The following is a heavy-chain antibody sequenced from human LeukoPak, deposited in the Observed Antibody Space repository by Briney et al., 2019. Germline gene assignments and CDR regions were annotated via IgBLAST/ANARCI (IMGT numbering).Heavy chain of an antibody. V-gene: IGHV4-59*08. CDR3: ARRGYGSGSYDY. CDR1: GGSISSYY. D-gene: IGHD3-10*01. Sequence: SETLSLTCTVSGGSISSYYWSWIRQPPGKGLEWIGYIYYSGSTNYNPSLKSRVTISVDTSKNQFSLKLSSVTAADTAVYYCARRGYGSGSYDYWGQGTLVTVSS. CDR2: IYYSGST. J-gene: IGHJ4*02.